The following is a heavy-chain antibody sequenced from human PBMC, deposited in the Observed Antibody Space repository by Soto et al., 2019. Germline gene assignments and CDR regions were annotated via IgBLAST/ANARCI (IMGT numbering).Heavy chain of an antibody. V-gene: IGHV4-61*01. CDR3: ASSRGDYEMKYYYYYGMDV. Sequence: SETLSLTCTVSGGSVSSGSYYWSWIRQPPGKGLEWIGYIYYSGSTNYNPSLKSRVTISVDTSKNQFSLKLSSVTAADTAVYYCASSRGDYEMKYYYYYGMDVWGQGTTVTVYS. CDR1: GGSVSSGSYY. CDR2: IYYSGST. D-gene: IGHD3-16*01. J-gene: IGHJ6*02.